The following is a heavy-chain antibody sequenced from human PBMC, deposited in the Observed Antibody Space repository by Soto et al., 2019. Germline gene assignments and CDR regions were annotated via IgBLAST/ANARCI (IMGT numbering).Heavy chain of an antibody. D-gene: IGHD3-9*01. V-gene: IGHV4-39*01. CDR3: ARQGPYYDILTGYSAKDY. CDR1: GGSITSSSYY. J-gene: IGHJ4*02. Sequence: SETLSLTCTVSGGSITSSSYYWGWIRQPPGKGLEWIGNIYYSGSTYYNPSLKSRVTISVDTSKNQFSLKLSSVTAADTAVYYCARQGPYYDILTGYSAKDYWGQGTLVTVSS. CDR2: IYYSGST.